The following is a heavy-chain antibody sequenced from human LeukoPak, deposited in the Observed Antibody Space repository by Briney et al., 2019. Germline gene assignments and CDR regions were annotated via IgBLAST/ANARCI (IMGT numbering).Heavy chain of an antibody. CDR1: GYSFTSYG. J-gene: IGHJ4*02. CDR3: ARDWQWIQLWTKGGPIDY. V-gene: IGHV1-18*01. CDR2: MSAYNGKT. Sequence: GASVKVSCKASGYSFTSYGFNWVRQAPGQGLEWMGWMSAYNGKTNYAHSLQGRVTVTADTSTSTAYMELRSLRSEDTAVYYCARDWQWIQLWTKGGPIDYWGQGTLVTVSS. D-gene: IGHD5-18*01.